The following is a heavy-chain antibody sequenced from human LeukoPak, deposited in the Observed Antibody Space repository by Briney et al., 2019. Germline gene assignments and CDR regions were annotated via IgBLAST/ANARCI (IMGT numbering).Heavy chain of an antibody. V-gene: IGHV4-31*01. CDR3: AREAHYCSSTSCYTSPYGMDV. Sequence: SQTLSLTCTVSGGSISSGGYYWSWIRQHPGKGLEWIGYIYYSGSTYYNPSLKSQVTISVDTSKNQFSLKLSSVTAADTAVYYCAREAHYCSSTSCYTSPYGMDVWGQGTTVTVSS. J-gene: IGHJ6*02. CDR1: GGSISSGGYY. D-gene: IGHD2-2*02. CDR2: IYYSGST.